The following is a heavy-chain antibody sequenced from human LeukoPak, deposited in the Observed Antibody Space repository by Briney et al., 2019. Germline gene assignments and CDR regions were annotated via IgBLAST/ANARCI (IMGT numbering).Heavy chain of an antibody. CDR2: IIPIFGTA. CDR1: GYTFTSNY. Sequence: SVKVSCKASGYTFTSNYIHWVRQAPGQGLEWMGGIIPIFGTANYAQKFQGRVTITADESTSTAYMELSSLRSEDTAVYYCARGLAYCGGDCSHPTNWGQGTLVTVSS. D-gene: IGHD2-21*02. CDR3: ARGLAYCGGDCSHPTN. J-gene: IGHJ4*02. V-gene: IGHV1-69*13.